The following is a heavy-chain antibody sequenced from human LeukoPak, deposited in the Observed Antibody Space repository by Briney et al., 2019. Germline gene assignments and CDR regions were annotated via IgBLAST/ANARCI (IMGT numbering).Heavy chain of an antibody. CDR3: VRRGYPYAYDF. CDR1: GFTFSSYA. CDR2: LSSRGGST. Sequence: GGTLSLSCSVYGFTFSSYAMHWVRQAPGKGLEYVSALSSRGGSTSYADSVRGRFTISRDTSKNTLVLQMSSLRADDSAVYYCVRRGYPYAYDFWGQGTLVTVSS. J-gene: IGHJ4*02. D-gene: IGHD5-18*01. V-gene: IGHV3-64D*09.